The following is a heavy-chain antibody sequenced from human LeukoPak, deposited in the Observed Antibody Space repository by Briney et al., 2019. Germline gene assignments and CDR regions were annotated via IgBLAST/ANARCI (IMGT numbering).Heavy chain of an antibody. CDR2: ISYRGST. CDR1: GDSISSGGYY. D-gene: IGHD4-23*01. J-gene: IGHJ5*02. Sequence: SQTLSLTCTVSGDSISSGGYYWTWIRQHPTKGLDWIGYISYRGSTYYNPSLKSRLTMSLDTSKNQFSLRLNFVTAADTAVYYCARAGGGTSGGTPVWRRNWFDPWGQGALVTVSS. V-gene: IGHV4-31*03. CDR3: ARAGGGTSGGTPVWRRNWFDP.